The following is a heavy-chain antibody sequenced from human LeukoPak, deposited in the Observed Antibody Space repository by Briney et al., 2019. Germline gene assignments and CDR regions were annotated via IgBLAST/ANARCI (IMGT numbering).Heavy chain of an antibody. J-gene: IGHJ6*02. D-gene: IGHD1-26*01. V-gene: IGHV1-8*01. CDR3: ARKGGSYEVYYYYGMDV. CDR1: GYTFTSYD. Sequence: ASVKVSCKASGYTFTSYDINWVRQATGQGLEWMGWMNPNSGNTGYAQKFQGRVTMTRNTSISTAYMELSSLRSEDTAVYYCARKGGSYEVYYYYGMDVWGQGTTVTVSS. CDR2: MNPNSGNT.